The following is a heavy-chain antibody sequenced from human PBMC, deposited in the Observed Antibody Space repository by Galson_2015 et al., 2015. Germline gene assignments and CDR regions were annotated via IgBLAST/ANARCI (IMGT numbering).Heavy chain of an antibody. CDR1: GGSISTSTHY. V-gene: IGHV4-39*01. D-gene: IGHD2-2*01. J-gene: IGHJ3*01. Sequence: SETLSLTCTVSGGSISTSTHYWRWIRQPPGKGLEWVGNSHYSGITYYNPSLKGRVSISVDTSKNQFSLRLTSVTAADTALYFCARNWDSSTLLGNAFDVWGQGTMVTVTS. CDR2: SHYSGIT. CDR3: ARNWDSSTLLGNAFDV.